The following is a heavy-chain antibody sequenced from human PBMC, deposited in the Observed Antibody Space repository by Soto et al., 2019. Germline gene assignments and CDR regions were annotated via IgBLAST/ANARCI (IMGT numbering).Heavy chain of an antibody. Sequence: QLQLQESGSGLVKPSQTLSLTCAVSGGSISSGGYSWSWIRQPPGKGLEWIGYIYHSGSTDYNPPLKSRDTISVDRSKNQFSLKRSSVTAADTAVYYCARGQVVAAQHWGQGTLVTVSS. V-gene: IGHV4-30-2*01. CDR3: ARGQVVAAQH. CDR2: IYHSGST. J-gene: IGHJ4*02. CDR1: GGSISSGGYS. D-gene: IGHD2-15*01.